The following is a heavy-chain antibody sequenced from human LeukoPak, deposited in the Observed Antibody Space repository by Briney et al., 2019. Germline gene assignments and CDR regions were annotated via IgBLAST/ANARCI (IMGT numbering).Heavy chain of an antibody. Sequence: ASVKVSCKASGYTFTGYYMHWVRQAPGQGLEWMGWINPNSGGTNYAQKFQGRVTMTRDTSISTAYMELSRLRSDDTAVYYCARSGYCSSTSCYAGSWLDPWGQGTLVTVSS. D-gene: IGHD2-2*03. J-gene: IGHJ5*02. V-gene: IGHV1-2*02. CDR3: ARSGYCSSTSCYAGSWLDP. CDR1: GYTFTGYY. CDR2: INPNSGGT.